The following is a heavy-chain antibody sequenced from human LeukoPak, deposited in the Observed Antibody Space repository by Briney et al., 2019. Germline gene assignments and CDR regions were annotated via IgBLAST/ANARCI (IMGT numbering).Heavy chain of an antibody. V-gene: IGHV3-21*01. CDR3: ARGTYYDSSGYIY. D-gene: IGHD3-22*01. CDR2: ISSSSSYI. Sequence: GGSLRLSCAASGFTFSSYSMNWVRQAPGKGLEWVSYISSSSSYIYYADSAKGRFTISRDNAKNSLYLQMNSLRAEDTAVYYCARGTYYDSSGYIYWGQGTLVTVSS. J-gene: IGHJ4*02. CDR1: GFTFSSYS.